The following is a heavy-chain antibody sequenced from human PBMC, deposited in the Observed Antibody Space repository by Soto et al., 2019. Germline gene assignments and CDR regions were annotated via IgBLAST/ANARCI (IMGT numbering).Heavy chain of an antibody. CDR1: GGSIISYY. CDR3: ARDPLTYDYWTSGGP. J-gene: IGHJ5*02. D-gene: IGHD3-3*01. V-gene: IGHV4-59*01. CDR2: IYYSGST. Sequence: PSETLSLTCTVSGGSIISYYWSWILQPPGKGLEWIGYIYYSGSTNYNPSLKSRVTISVDTSKNQFSLKLSSVTAADTAVYYCARDPLTYDYWTSGGPWGQGTLVTVSS.